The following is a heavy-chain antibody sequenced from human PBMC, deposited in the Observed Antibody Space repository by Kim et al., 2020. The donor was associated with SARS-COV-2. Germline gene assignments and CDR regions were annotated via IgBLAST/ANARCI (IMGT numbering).Heavy chain of an antibody. CDR3: AKDQKLGCSSTSCSYGLDV. Sequence: GGSLRLSCAASGFTFSNYGMHWVRQAPGKGLEWVAVISYDGSNEYYADSVKGRFTISRDSSKNTLYLQMNSLKTEDTAMYYCAKDQKLGCSSTSCSYGLDVWGQGTTVTVSS. CDR2: ISYDGSNE. D-gene: IGHD2-2*01. CDR1: GFTFSNYG. V-gene: IGHV3-30*18. J-gene: IGHJ6*02.